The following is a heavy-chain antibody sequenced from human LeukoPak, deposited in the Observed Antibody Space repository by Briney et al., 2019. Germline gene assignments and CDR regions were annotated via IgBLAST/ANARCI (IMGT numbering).Heavy chain of an antibody. CDR3: ARMAVAGSY. CDR1: GGSISSSSYY. V-gene: IGHV4-39*01. Sequence: PSETLSLTCTVSGGSISSSSYYWGWIRQPPGKGLEWIGSIYYSGSTYYNPSLKSRVTISVDTSKNQFSLKLSSVTAADTAVYYCARMAVAGSYWGQGTLVTVSS. J-gene: IGHJ4*02. D-gene: IGHD6-19*01. CDR2: IYYSGST.